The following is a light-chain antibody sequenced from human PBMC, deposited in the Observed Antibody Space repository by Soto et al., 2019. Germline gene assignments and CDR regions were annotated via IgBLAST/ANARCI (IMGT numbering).Light chain of an antibody. J-gene: IGKJ2*01. CDR2: AAS. CDR1: QGISSY. Sequence: AIRMTQSPSSLSASTGDRVTITCRASQGISSYLAWYQQKPGKAPKLLICAASTLQSGVPSRFSGSGSGTDFTLTISCLQSEDFATYYCQQYYSYPPTFGQGTKLEIK. CDR3: QQYYSYPPT. V-gene: IGKV1-8*01.